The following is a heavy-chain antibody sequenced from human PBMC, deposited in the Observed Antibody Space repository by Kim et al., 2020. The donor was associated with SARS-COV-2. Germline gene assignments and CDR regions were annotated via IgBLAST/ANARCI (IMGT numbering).Heavy chain of an antibody. V-gene: IGHV3-64D*09. D-gene: IGHD3-22*01. Sequence: SVKGRFTISRDNSKNTLYLQMSSLRAEDTAVYYCVKCPPYDSSGYYPFDYWGQGTLVTVSS. CDR3: VKCPPYDSSGYYPFDY. J-gene: IGHJ4*02.